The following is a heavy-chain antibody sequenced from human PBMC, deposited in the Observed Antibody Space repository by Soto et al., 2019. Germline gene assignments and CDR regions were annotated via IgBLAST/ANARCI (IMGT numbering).Heavy chain of an antibody. V-gene: IGHV3-7*01. CDR2: IKQDGSEK. D-gene: IGHD3-3*01. CDR3: ARGSDFWSGDPALFDY. Sequence: PGGSLRLSCAASGFIFSSHWMTWVRQAPGKGLEWVANIKQDGSEKYYVASVEGRFTISRDNAKYSLYLQMNSLRAEDTAMYYCARGSDFWSGDPALFDYWGQGTLVTVSS. CDR1: GFIFSSHW. J-gene: IGHJ4*02.